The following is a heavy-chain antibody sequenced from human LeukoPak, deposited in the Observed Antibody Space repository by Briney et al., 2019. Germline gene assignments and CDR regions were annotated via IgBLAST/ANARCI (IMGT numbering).Heavy chain of an antibody. V-gene: IGHV3-23*01. J-gene: IGHJ4*02. Sequence: PGGSLRLSCAASGFTFSSYAMSWVRQAPGKGLEWVSAISGSGGSTYYADSVKGRFTISRDNSKNTLYLQMNSLRAEDTAVYYCAKDYDFWSGYHWYYWGQGTLVTVSS. CDR2: ISGSGGST. D-gene: IGHD3-3*01. CDR3: AKDYDFWSGYHWYY. CDR1: GFTFSSYA.